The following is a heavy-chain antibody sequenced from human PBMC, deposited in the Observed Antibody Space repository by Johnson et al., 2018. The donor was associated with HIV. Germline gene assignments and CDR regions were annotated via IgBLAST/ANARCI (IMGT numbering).Heavy chain of an antibody. CDR3: ASGEYSSGLTDAFDI. CDR1: GFTFSSYG. J-gene: IGHJ3*02. V-gene: IGHV3-33*03. D-gene: IGHD6-19*01. Sequence: VQLVESGGGVVQPGRSLILSCAASGFTFSSYGMHWVRQAPGKGLEWVAVIWYDGSYTNYADSVKGRFTVSRDNAKNTLYLQMNSLRAEDTAVYYCASGEYSSGLTDAFDIWGQGTMVTVSS. CDR2: IWYDGSYT.